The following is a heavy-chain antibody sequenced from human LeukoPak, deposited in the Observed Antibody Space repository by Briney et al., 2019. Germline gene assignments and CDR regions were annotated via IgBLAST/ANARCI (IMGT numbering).Heavy chain of an antibody. V-gene: IGHV4-34*01. Sequence: SETLSLTCAVYGGSFSGYYWSWIRQPPGKGLEWIGEINHSGSTNYNPSLKSRVTISVDTSKNQFSLKLSSVTAADTAVYYCARLLYYYDSSESADAFDIWGQGTMVTVSS. CDR2: INHSGST. D-gene: IGHD3-22*01. CDR3: ARLLYYYDSSESADAFDI. J-gene: IGHJ3*02. CDR1: GGSFSGYY.